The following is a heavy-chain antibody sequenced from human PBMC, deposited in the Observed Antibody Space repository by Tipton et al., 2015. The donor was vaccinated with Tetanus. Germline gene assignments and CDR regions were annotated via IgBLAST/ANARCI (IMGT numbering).Heavy chain of an antibody. CDR3: ARDHGVTAGSNYYYYGMDV. V-gene: IGHV3-74*01. CDR2: INSDGSST. Sequence: SLRLSCAASGFTFSSYWMHWVRQAPGKGLVWVSRINSDGSSTSYADSVKGRFTISRDNAKNTLYLQMNSLRAEGTAVYYCARDHGVTAGSNYYYYGMDVWGQGTTVTVSS. J-gene: IGHJ6*02. D-gene: IGHD2-21*02. CDR1: GFTFSSYW.